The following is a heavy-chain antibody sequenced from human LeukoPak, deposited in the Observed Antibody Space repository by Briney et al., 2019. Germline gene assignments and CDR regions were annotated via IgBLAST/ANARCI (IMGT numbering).Heavy chain of an antibody. Sequence: ASVKVSCKASGYTFTSYYMHWVRQAPGQGLEWMGIINPSGGSTSYAQKFQGRVTMTRDTSTSTVYMEPSSLRSEDTAVYYCARDPGGGDVDYWGQGTLVTVSS. V-gene: IGHV1-46*01. D-gene: IGHD2-21*02. J-gene: IGHJ4*02. CDR1: GYTFTSYY. CDR3: ARDPGGGDVDY. CDR2: INPSGGST.